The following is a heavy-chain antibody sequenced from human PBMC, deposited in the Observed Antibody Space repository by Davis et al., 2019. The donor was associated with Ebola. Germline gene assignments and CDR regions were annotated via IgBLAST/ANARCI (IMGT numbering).Heavy chain of an antibody. CDR3: ARDNFGVVVH. V-gene: IGHV4-61*08. CDR2: MYYSGST. J-gene: IGHJ4*02. CDR1: NGSVPSAGYY. Sequence: SETLSLTCTVSNGSVPSAGYYWTWIRQSPGTGLEWIGYMYYSGSTSYNPSLKSRATISVDTSKNQFSLELASVTAADTAVYYCARDNFGVVVHWGQGILVTVSS. D-gene: IGHD3-3*01.